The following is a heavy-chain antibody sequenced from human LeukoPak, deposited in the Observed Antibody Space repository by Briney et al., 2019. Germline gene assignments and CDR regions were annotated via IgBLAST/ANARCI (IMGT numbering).Heavy chain of an antibody. D-gene: IGHD3-9*01. CDR1: GFRYSSYT. Sequence: GGSLRLSCAASGFRYSSYTMNWVRQAPGKGLEWVSSISSSSAYIYYADSVKGRFTISRDNTKTSLYLQMSSPRAEDTAVYFCARDRIYYDISTGYVPLDYWGLGTLVTVSS. CDR2: ISSSSAYI. CDR3: ARDRIYYDISTGYVPLDY. V-gene: IGHV3-21*01. J-gene: IGHJ4*02.